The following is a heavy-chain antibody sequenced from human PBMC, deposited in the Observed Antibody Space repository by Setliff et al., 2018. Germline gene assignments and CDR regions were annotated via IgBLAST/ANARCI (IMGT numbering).Heavy chain of an antibody. D-gene: IGHD2-21*02. CDR3: ARSPPTVVVTAIRAIFDY. V-gene: IGHV1-18*01. CDR2: ISAYNGNA. Sequence: ASVKVSCKASGYTFTSYGISWVRQAPGQGLEWMGWISAYNGNANYAQKLQGRLTMTTDTSTSTAYMELRSLRSDDTAVYYCARSPPTVVVTAIRAIFDYWGQGTLVTVSS. CDR1: GYTFTSYG. J-gene: IGHJ4*02.